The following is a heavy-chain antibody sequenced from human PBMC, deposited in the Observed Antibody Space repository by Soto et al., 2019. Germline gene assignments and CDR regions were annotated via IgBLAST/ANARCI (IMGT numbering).Heavy chain of an antibody. V-gene: IGHV1-69*12. Sequence: QVQLVQSGAEVKKPGSSVTVSCKASGGTFSSYTISWVRQAPGQGLEWMGGIIPIFGTANYAQKFQGRVTITADESTSTAYMELSSLRSEDTAVYSCARGNHRWLQLWYFDLWGRGTLVPVSS. J-gene: IGHJ2*01. CDR1: GGTFSSYT. CDR2: IIPIFGTA. D-gene: IGHD5-12*01. CDR3: ARGNHRWLQLWYFDL.